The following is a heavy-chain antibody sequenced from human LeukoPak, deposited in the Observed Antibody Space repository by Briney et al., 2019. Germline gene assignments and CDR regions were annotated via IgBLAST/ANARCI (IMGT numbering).Heavy chain of an antibody. V-gene: IGHV1-18*01. CDR1: GYTFTSYG. J-gene: IGHJ4*02. Sequence: ASVKVSCKASGYTFTSYGISWVRQAPGQGLEWMGWISAYNGNTNYAQKLQGKVTMTTDTSTSTAYMELRSLRSDDTAVYYCARDPHRIAAAGTVFDYWGQGTLVTVSS. CDR3: ARDPHRIAAAGTVFDY. CDR2: ISAYNGNT. D-gene: IGHD6-13*01.